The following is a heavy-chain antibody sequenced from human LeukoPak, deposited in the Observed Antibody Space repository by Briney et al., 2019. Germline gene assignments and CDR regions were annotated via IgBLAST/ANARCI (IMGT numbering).Heavy chain of an antibody. CDR2: INPNSGGT. Sequence: ASVKVSCKASGYTFTSYDINWVRQATGQGLEWMGWINPNSGGTNYAQKFQGRVTMTRDTSISTAYMELSRLRSDDTAVYYCARGPTNMLFGVVIMPNILDYWGQGTLVTVSS. D-gene: IGHD3-3*01. CDR1: GYTFTSYD. J-gene: IGHJ4*02. CDR3: ARGPTNMLFGVVIMPNILDY. V-gene: IGHV1-2*02.